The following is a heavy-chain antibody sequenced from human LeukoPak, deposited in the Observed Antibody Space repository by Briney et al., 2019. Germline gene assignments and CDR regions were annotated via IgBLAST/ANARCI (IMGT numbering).Heavy chain of an antibody. CDR3: ARECIGYSYSKHPYYFDY. CDR2: INHSGST. D-gene: IGHD5-18*01. CDR1: GGSFSGYY. V-gene: IGHV4-34*01. Sequence: SETLTLTCAVYGGSFSGYYWSWIRQPPGKGLEWIGEINHSGSTNYNPSLKSRVTISVDTSKNQFSLKLSSVTAADTAVYYCARECIGYSYSKHPYYFDYWGQGTLVTVSS. J-gene: IGHJ4*02.